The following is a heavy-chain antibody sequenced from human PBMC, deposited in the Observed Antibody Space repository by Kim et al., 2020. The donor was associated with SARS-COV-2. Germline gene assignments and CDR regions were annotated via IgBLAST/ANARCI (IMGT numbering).Heavy chain of an antibody. Sequence: ASVKVSCKVSGYTLTELSMHWVRQAPGKGLEWMGGFDPEDGETIYAQKFQGRVTMTEDTSTDTAYMELSSLRSEDTAVYYCATWGYCSSTSCYMTHPLWGQGTLVTVSS. CDR3: ATWGYCSSTSCYMTHPL. CDR2: FDPEDGET. J-gene: IGHJ4*02. CDR1: GYTLTELS. V-gene: IGHV1-24*01. D-gene: IGHD2-2*02.